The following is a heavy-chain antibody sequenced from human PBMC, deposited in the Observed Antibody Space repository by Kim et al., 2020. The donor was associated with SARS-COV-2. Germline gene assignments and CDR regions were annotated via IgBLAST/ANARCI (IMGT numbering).Heavy chain of an antibody. CDR3: ARSLGAFDY. V-gene: IGHV3-33*01. Sequence: SNKYYADSVKGRFTISRDNSKNTLYLQMNSLRAEDTAVYYCARSLGAFDYWGQGTLVTVSS. J-gene: IGHJ4*02. CDR2: SNK. D-gene: IGHD3-16*01.